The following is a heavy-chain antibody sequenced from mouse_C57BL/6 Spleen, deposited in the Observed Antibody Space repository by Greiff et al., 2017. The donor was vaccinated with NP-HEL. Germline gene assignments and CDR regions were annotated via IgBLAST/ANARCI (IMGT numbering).Heavy chain of an antibody. V-gene: IGHV1-69*01. CDR2: IDPSDSYT. Sequence: QVQLKQPGAELVMPGASVKLSCKASGYTFTSYWMHWVKQRPGQGLEWIGEIDPSDSYTNYNQKFKGKSTLTVDKSSSTAYMQLSSLTSEDSAVYYCARLYSSGGDYWGQGTTLTVSS. J-gene: IGHJ2*01. CDR1: GYTFTSYW. CDR3: ARLYSSGGDY. D-gene: IGHD3-2*02.